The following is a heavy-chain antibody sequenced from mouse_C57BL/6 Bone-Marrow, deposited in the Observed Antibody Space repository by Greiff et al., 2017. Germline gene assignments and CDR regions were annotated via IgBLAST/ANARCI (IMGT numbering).Heavy chain of an antibody. V-gene: IGHV1-82*01. CDR2: IYPGDGDT. D-gene: IGHD2-1*01. CDR1: GYAFRSSW. CDR3: ARSKGNYGY. J-gene: IGHJ2*01. Sequence: VQLQESGPELVKPGASVKISCKASGYAFRSSWMNWVKQRPGKGLEWIGRIYPGDGDTNYNGKFKGKATLTADKSSSTAYMQLSSLTSEDSAVYFCARSKGNYGYWGQGTTLTVSS.